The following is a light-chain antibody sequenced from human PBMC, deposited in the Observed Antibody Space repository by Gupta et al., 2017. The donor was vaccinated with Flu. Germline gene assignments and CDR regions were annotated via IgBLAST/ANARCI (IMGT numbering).Light chain of an antibody. CDR1: ILGNRF. Sequence: SCDLTQPPSVSVSPGQTASITCSGDILGNRFVCWYQQKPGQSPVLVVYQDNKRPSGIPERFSGSNSGNTATLTISGTQAMDEADYYCQAGDSNTVVVGRGTTLTVL. CDR3: QAGDSNTVV. V-gene: IGLV3-1*01. CDR2: QDN. J-gene: IGLJ2*01.